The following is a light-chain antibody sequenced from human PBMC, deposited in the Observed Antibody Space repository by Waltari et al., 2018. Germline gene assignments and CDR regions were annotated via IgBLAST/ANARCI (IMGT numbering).Light chain of an antibody. J-gene: IGKJ3*01. Sequence: DVQMTQSPSSLSASIGDRVTITCQASQDITNYLNWYQQKPGKAPNLIIYATSNLESGVPSRFSGSGSGTLFTLTISSLQPEDIATYYCQQYDSLPLTFGPGTTVDV. CDR2: ATS. CDR3: QQYDSLPLT. V-gene: IGKV1-33*01. CDR1: QDITNY.